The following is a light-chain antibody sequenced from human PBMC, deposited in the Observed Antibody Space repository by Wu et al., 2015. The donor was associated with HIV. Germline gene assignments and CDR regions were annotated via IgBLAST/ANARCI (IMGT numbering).Light chain of an antibody. V-gene: IGKV3-15*01. CDR2: GAS. Sequence: EIVMTQSPATLSVSPGERATLSCRASQSVSSNLAWYQQKPGQAPRLLIYGASTRATGIPARFSGSGSGTEFTLTISSMQSEDFAVYYCQQYNNGPGTFGRGDQAGDQT. CDR3: QQYNNGPGT. CDR1: QSVSSN. J-gene: IGKJ2*01.